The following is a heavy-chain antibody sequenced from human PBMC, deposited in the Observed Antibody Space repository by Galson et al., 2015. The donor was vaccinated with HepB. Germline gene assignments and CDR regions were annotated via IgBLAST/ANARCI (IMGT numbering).Heavy chain of an antibody. D-gene: IGHD4/OR15-4a*01. Sequence: SLRLSCAASGFTFNNYWMHWVRQAPGKGLVWVSRIDNDGTGTDYGDSVKGRFTISRDNAKNTLYLVVSSLRADDTAVYFCARRQCIGASCYLDSWGQGTLVTVSS. CDR3: ARRQCIGASCYLDS. V-gene: IGHV3-74*01. CDR1: GFTFNNYW. CDR2: IDNDGTGT. J-gene: IGHJ4*02.